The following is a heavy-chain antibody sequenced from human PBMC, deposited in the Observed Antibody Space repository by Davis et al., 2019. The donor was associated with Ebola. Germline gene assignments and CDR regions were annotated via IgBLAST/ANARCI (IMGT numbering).Heavy chain of an antibody. CDR1: GGTFSSST. J-gene: IGHJ4*02. CDR2: VYPMLAVV. V-gene: IGHV1-69*02. D-gene: IGHD1-7*01. Sequence: SVKVSCKASGGTFSSSTFNWVRQAPGQGLEWMGRVYPMLAVVDYAQKFQGRVTITADKSTNTAYMELSSLRSEDTAVYYCDISGTTIDYFHYWGQGTLVTVSS. CDR3: DISGTTIDYFHY.